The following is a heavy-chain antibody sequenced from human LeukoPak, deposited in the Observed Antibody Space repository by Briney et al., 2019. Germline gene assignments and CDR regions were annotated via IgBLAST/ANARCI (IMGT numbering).Heavy chain of an antibody. V-gene: IGHV4-31*03. Sequence: SETLSLTCTVSSGSISSGGYYWSWIRQHPGKGLEWIGYIYYSGSTYYNPSLKSRVTISADTSKNQFSLKLSSVTAADTAVYYCARDRDDYSNYRTDYYYGMDVWGQGTTVTVSS. D-gene: IGHD4-11*01. CDR3: ARDRDDYSNYRTDYYYGMDV. CDR2: IYYSGST. CDR1: SGSISSGGYY. J-gene: IGHJ6*02.